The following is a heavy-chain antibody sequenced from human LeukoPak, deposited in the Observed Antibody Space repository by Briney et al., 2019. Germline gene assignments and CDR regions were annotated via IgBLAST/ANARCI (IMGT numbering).Heavy chain of an antibody. Sequence: GSLKLSRAPSGFTFSHFAMSWVRQSPGKGPEWVSSITTSGESTYYADSVKGRFAISRDNSGSTLYLQMNSLRIEDSAVYYCAKRLSRGYYGKLIFDYWGQGALVTVSS. CDR1: GFTFSHFA. D-gene: IGHD3-10*01. CDR2: ITTSGEST. CDR3: AKRLSRGYYGKLIFDY. J-gene: IGHJ4*02. V-gene: IGHV3-23*01.